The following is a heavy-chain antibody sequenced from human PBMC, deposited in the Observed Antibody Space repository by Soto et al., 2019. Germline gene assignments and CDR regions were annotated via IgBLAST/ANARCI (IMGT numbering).Heavy chain of an antibody. J-gene: IGHJ4*02. Sequence: SLRLSCAASGFTFSGYGMSWVRQAPGKGLEWVSSITSSGSNTYYVDSVKGRFTISRDNSKNTLYLQMNSLRSDDTAVYYCARSYCSGGSCYEFDYWGQGTLVTVSS. CDR1: GFTFSGYG. V-gene: IGHV3-23*05. D-gene: IGHD2-15*01. CDR3: ARSYCSGGSCYEFDY. CDR2: ITSSGSNT.